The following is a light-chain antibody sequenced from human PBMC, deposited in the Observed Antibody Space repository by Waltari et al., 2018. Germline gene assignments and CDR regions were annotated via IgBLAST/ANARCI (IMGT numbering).Light chain of an antibody. Sequence: QSALTQPRSVSGSPGQSVTIPCPGTISDPGTYKYVSWYQPHPGKAPKPIILDVPQRPSGVPDRFSGSKSGNTASLTISGLQAEDEAEYFCCSFAGSYTWVFGGGTELTVL. CDR1: ISDPGTYKY. CDR2: DVP. CDR3: CSFAGSYTWV. J-gene: IGLJ3*02. V-gene: IGLV2-11*01.